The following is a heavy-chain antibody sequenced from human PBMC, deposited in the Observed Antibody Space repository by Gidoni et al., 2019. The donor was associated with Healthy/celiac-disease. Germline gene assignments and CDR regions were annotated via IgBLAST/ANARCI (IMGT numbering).Heavy chain of an antibody. J-gene: IGHJ4*02. V-gene: IGHV3-21*01. Sequence: EVQLVESGGGLVQPGGSLRLSCAASGFTFSSYSMNWVRQAPGKGLEWVSSISSSSMYIYYADSVKGRFTISRDNAKNSLDLQMNSLRAEDTAVYYCARDQQQLVWGYYFDYWGQGTLVTVSS. CDR1: GFTFSSYS. D-gene: IGHD6-13*01. CDR2: ISSSSMYI. CDR3: ARDQQQLVWGYYFDY.